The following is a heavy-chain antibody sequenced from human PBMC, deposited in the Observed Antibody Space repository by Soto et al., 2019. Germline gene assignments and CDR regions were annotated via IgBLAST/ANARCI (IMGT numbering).Heavy chain of an antibody. D-gene: IGHD5-18*01. CDR2: ISWNSAST. V-gene: IGHV3-9*01. CDR1: GLTFEDLA. CDR3: VKDFRRYTDGLDV. J-gene: IGHJ6*02. Sequence: EVQLVETGGGLVETGKALRLSCLVSGLTFEDLAMQLVRQATGKGLEWVSGISWNSASTGDADSVTGRFTISRDNDKYSLYLQMRKLSGDDSAMYYGVKDFRRYTDGLDVWGPATAVTVSS.